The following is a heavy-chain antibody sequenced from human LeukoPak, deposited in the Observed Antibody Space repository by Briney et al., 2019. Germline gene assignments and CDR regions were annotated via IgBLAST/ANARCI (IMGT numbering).Heavy chain of an antibody. V-gene: IGHV3-33*01. Sequence: GGSLRLSCAASGFTFSSYGMHWVRQAPGKGLEWVAVIWNDGSNKYYADSVKGRFTISRDNSKNTLYLQMNSLRAEDTAAYYCAMDLRYFDWGNWFDPWGQGTLVTVSS. CDR2: IWNDGSNK. CDR1: GFTFSSYG. CDR3: AMDLRYFDWGNWFDP. D-gene: IGHD3-9*01. J-gene: IGHJ5*02.